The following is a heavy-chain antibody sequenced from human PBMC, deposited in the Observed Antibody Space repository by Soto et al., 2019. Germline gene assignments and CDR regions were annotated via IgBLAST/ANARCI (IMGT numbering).Heavy chain of an antibody. Sequence: PSETLSLTCGVYGGSFSGYVWSWLRQSPGKGLGWLAEANDRGSRNYNPFLRGRLTISLDTSKNQFSLRSDDTAVYFCARVQLLPNPAADFWGQGTLVTVSS. V-gene: IGHV4-34*01. CDR1: GGSFSGYV. D-gene: IGHD3-10*01. J-gene: IGHJ4*02. CDR2: ANDRGSR. CDR3: LPNPAADF.